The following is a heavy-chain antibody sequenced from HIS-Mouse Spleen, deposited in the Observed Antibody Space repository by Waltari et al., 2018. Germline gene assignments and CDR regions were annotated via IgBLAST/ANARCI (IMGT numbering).Heavy chain of an antibody. CDR2: INPNSGGT. J-gene: IGHJ4*02. CDR3: AGVINRHGDPCAFDY. Sequence: QVQLVQSGAEVKKPGASVKVSCKASGYTFTGYYMHWVRQAPGQGLEWMGWINPNSGGTNYAQKFQGRVTMTRDTSISTAYMELSRLRSDDTAVYYCAGVINRHGDPCAFDYWGQGTLVTVSS. D-gene: IGHD7-27*01. CDR1: GYTFTGYY. V-gene: IGHV1-2*02.